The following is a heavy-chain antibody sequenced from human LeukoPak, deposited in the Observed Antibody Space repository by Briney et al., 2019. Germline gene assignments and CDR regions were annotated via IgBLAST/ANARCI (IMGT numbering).Heavy chain of an antibody. J-gene: IGHJ4*02. V-gene: IGHV4-30-4*08. CDR2: IYYSGST. D-gene: IGHD6-13*01. Sequence: SETLSLTCTVSGGSISSGDYYWSWIRQPPGKGLEWIGYIYYSGSTYYNPSLKSRVTISVDTSKNQFSLKLSSVTAADTAVYYCARVDVPQLVFDYWGQGTLVTVSS. CDR3: ARVDVPQLVFDY. CDR1: GGSISSGDYY.